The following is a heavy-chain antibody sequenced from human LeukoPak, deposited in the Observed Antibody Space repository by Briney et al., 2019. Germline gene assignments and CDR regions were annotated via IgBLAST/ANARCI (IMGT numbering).Heavy chain of an antibody. V-gene: IGHV1-18*01. J-gene: IGHJ6*02. Sequence: ASVKVSCTASGYTFTSYGISWVRQAPGQGLEWMGWISAYNGNTNYAQKLQGRVTMTTDTSTSTAYMELRSLRSDDTAVYYCARDGSWQWLAPRGRYYGMDVWGQGTTVTVSS. CDR3: ARDGSWQWLAPRGRYYGMDV. CDR1: GYTFTSYG. CDR2: ISAYNGNT. D-gene: IGHD6-19*01.